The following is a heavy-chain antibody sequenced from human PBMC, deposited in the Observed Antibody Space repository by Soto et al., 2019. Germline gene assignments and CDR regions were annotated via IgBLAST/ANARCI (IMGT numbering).Heavy chain of an antibody. Sequence: GGSLRLYSAASGYTRGRYGMSWVRQAPGKGLEWVSAVSPNGQGIYYADSVRGRFTISRDFPKNTVFLHMDSLRAEATAVYYCAKHRDYHREYFHYWGQGPLGTGSA. J-gene: IGHJ4*02. CDR3: AKHRDYHREYFHY. CDR1: GYTRGRYG. V-gene: IGHV3-23*01. D-gene: IGHD3-10*01. CDR2: VSPNGQGI.